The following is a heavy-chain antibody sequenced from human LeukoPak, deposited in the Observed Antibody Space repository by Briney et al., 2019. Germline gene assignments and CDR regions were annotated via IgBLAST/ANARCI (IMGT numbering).Heavy chain of an antibody. CDR3: ARDSEGLFDP. J-gene: IGHJ5*02. Sequence: SVKVSCKASGGTFSSYAISWVRQAPGQGLEWMGRIIPIFGTANYAQKFQGRVTITTDESTSTAYMEPSSLRSEDTAVYYCARDSEGLFDPWGQGTLVTVSS. CDR1: GGTFSSYA. V-gene: IGHV1-69*05. CDR2: IIPIFGTA.